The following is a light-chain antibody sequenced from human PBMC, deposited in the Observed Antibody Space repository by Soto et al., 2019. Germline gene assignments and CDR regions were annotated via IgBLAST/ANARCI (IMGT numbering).Light chain of an antibody. J-gene: IGKJ4*01. Sequence: IQLTQSPPSLSPSVGNRVTITCRASQGIGNYLAWYQQTPGKAPKLLIYAASTLQTGVPSRFSGSGSGTDFTLTISSLQPEDFATYYCQQLNSYPLSFGGGTKVDIK. CDR3: QQLNSYPLS. CDR2: AAS. CDR1: QGIGNY. V-gene: IGKV1-9*01.